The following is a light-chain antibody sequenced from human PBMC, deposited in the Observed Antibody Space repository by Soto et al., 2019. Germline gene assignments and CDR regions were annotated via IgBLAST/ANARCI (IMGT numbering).Light chain of an antibody. Sequence: DIVMTQSPDSLAVSLGERATINCKSSQSVLFTSNNKNYLAWYQQRPGQPPKLLIYWASTRESGVPDRFSGSGSGTDFTLTISSLQAEDVAVYFCQHYYTTPFTFGPGTRVYV. CDR2: WAS. V-gene: IGKV4-1*01. CDR1: QSVLFTSNNKNY. J-gene: IGKJ3*01. CDR3: QHYYTTPFT.